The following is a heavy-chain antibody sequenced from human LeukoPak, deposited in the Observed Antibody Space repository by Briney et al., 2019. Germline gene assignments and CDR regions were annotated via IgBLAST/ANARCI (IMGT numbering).Heavy chain of an antibody. CDR3: ASSDSSGLGDYFDY. CDR1: GFTVSSNY. CDR2: IYSGGST. D-gene: IGHD3-22*01. J-gene: IGHJ4*02. Sequence: GGSLRLSCAASGFTVSSNYMSWDRQAPGKGLEWVSVIYSGGSTYYADSVKGRFTISRDNSKNTLYLQMNSLRAEDTAVYYCASSDSSGLGDYFDYWGQGTLVTVSS. V-gene: IGHV3-53*01.